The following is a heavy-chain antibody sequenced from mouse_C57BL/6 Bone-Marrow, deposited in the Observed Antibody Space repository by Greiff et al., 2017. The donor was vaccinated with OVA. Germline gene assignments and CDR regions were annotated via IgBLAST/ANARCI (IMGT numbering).Heavy chain of an antibody. CDR1: GFTFSSYA. D-gene: IGHD1-1*01. J-gene: IGHJ1*03. CDR3: TRDLHYYGSSYPYWYFDV. Sequence: EVKLVESGEGLVKPGGSLKLSCAASGFTFSSYAMSWVRQTPEKRLEWVAYISSGGDYIYYADTVKGRFTISRDNARNTLYLQMSSLKSEDTAMYYCTRDLHYYGSSYPYWYFDVWGTGTTVTVSS. CDR2: ISSGGDYI. V-gene: IGHV5-9-1*02.